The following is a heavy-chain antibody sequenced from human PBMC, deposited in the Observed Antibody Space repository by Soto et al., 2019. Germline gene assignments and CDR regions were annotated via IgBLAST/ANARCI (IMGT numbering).Heavy chain of an antibody. D-gene: IGHD6-13*01. Sequence: GSLRLSCAASGFTFSSYWMHWVRQAPGKGLVWVSRINSDGSSTSYADSVKGRFTISRDNAKNTLYLQMNSLRAEDTAVYYCARETAATPGWFDPWGQGTLVTVSS. V-gene: IGHV3-74*01. CDR1: GFTFSSYW. CDR2: INSDGSST. J-gene: IGHJ5*02. CDR3: ARETAATPGWFDP.